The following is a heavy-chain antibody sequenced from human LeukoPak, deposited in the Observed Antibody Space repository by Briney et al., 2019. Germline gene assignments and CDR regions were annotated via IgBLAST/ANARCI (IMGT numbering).Heavy chain of an antibody. D-gene: IGHD3-22*01. CDR2: IRSKANSYAT. Sequence: GGSLRLSCAASGFTFSGSAMHWVRQASGKGLEWVGRIRSKANSYATAYAASVKGRFTISRDDSKNTAYLQMNSLKTEDTAVYYCTRQWYYYDSSGYYLPNDYWGQGTLVTVSS. V-gene: IGHV3-73*01. J-gene: IGHJ4*02. CDR3: TRQWYYYDSSGYYLPNDY. CDR1: GFTFSGSA.